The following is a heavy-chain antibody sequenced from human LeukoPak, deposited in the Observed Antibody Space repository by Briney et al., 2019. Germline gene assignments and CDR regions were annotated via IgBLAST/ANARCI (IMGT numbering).Heavy chain of an antibody. V-gene: IGHV3-48*03. Sequence: GGSLRLSCAASGFTFSSYEMNWVRQAPGKGLEWVSYISSSGSTIYYADSVKGRFTISRDNAKNTLYLQMNSLRAEDTAVYYCARTTSMSYVGDAFDIWGQGTMVTVSS. D-gene: IGHD1-26*01. CDR1: GFTFSSYE. CDR2: ISSSGSTI. J-gene: IGHJ3*02. CDR3: ARTTSMSYVGDAFDI.